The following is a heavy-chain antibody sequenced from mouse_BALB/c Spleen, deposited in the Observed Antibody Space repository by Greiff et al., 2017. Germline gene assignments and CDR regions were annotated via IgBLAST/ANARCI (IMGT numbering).Heavy chain of an antibody. CDR1: GFTFNTYA. CDR3: VRHDDYYGSSYAMDY. D-gene: IGHD1-1*01. V-gene: IGHV10-1*02. J-gene: IGHJ4*01. Sequence: DVQLVESGGGLVQPKGSLKLSCAASGFTFNTYAMNWVRQAPGKGLEWVARIRSKSNNYATYYADSVKDRFTISRDDSQSMLYLQMNNLKTEDTAMYYCVRHDDYYGSSYAMDYWGQGTSVTVSS. CDR2: IRSKSNNYAT.